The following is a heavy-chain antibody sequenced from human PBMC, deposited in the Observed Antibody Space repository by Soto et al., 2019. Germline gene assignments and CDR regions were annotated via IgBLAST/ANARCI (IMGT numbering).Heavy chain of an antibody. CDR1: GGSISSSSYY. D-gene: IGHD6-13*01. CDR3: ARPGARIAAAGTGFDN. CDR2: ISYSGNT. V-gene: IGHV4-39*02. J-gene: IGHJ4*02. Sequence: QLQLQESGPGLVKPSETLSLTCTVSGGSISSSSYYWGWIRQPPGKGLEWIGSISYSGNTYYNPSLKSRVTMSIDTSKNHFSLKLSSVTAADTAVYYCARPGARIAAAGTGFDNWGQGTLVTVSS.